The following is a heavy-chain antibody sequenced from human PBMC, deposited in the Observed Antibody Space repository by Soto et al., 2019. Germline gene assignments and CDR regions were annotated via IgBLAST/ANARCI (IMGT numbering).Heavy chain of an antibody. CDR3: ARSSIEPRVFMYPFDS. CDR2: IYYSGST. Sequence: SETLSLTCTVSGGSISSSGYYWNWIRQHPGKGLEWIGYIYYSGSTYYNTSLKSRVTISVDTSKNQFSLKLSSVTAADTAVYYCARSSIEPRVFMYPFDSWGQGTLVTVS. D-gene: IGHD6-6*01. J-gene: IGHJ4*02. V-gene: IGHV4-31*03. CDR1: GGSISSSGYY.